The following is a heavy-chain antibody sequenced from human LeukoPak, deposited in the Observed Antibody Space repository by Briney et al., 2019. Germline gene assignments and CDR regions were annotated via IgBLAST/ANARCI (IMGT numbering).Heavy chain of an antibody. CDR2: IYYSGST. D-gene: IGHD5-18*01. CDR3: AAVRSYSYGFPDY. Sequence: KTSETLSLTCAVYGGSFSGYYWSWIRQPPGKGLEWIGSIYYSGSTYYKPSLKSQVTISVDTSKNQFSLKLSSVTAADTAVYYCAAVRSYSYGFPDYWGQGILVTVSS. CDR1: GGSFSGYY. J-gene: IGHJ4*02. V-gene: IGHV4-34*01.